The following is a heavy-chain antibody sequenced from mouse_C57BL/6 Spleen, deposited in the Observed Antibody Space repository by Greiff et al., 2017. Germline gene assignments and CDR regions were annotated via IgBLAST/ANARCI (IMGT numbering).Heavy chain of an antibody. CDR1: GYAFSSYW. D-gene: IGHD1-1*01. J-gene: IGHJ2*01. CDR3: ARGRSSVFDY. V-gene: IGHV1-80*01. Sequence: VKLQESGAELVKPGASVKISCKASGYAFSSYWMNWVKQRPGKGLEWIGQICPGDGDTNYNGKFKGKATLTADKSSSTAYMQLSSLTSEDSAVYFGARGRSSVFDYWGQGTTLTVSS. CDR2: ICPGDGDT.